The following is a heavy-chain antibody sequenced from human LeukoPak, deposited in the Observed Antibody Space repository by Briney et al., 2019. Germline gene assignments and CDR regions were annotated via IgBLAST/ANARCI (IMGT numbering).Heavy chain of an antibody. V-gene: IGHV3-23*01. CDR3: AKEEYPGTVTYFDY. CDR2: ISGSGGST. CDR1: GFTFSSYA. D-gene: IGHD4-17*01. Sequence: PGGSLRLSGAASGFTFSSYAMSWVRQAPGKGLEWVSAISGSGGSTYYADSVKGRFTISRDNSKNTLYLQMNRLRAEDTAVYYCAKEEYPGTVTYFDYWGQGTLVTVSS. J-gene: IGHJ4*02.